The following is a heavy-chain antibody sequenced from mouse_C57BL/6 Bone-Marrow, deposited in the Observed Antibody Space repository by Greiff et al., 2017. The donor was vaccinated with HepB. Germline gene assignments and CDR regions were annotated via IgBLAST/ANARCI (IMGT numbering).Heavy chain of an antibody. Sequence: EVKVVESGGGLVQPKGSLKLSCAASGFSFNTYAMNWVRQAPGKGLEWVARIRSKSNNYATYYADSVKDRFTISRDDSESMLYLQMNNLKTEDTAMYYCVRQGDYGRFDYWGQGTTLTVSS. CDR3: VRQGDYGRFDY. V-gene: IGHV10-1*01. CDR1: GFSFNTYA. D-gene: IGHD1-1*01. CDR2: IRSKSNNYAT. J-gene: IGHJ2*01.